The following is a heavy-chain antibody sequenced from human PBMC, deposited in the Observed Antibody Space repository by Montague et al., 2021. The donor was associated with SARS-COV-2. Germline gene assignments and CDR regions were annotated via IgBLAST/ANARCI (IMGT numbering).Heavy chain of an antibody. D-gene: IGHD4-17*01. CDR2: INHSGST. CDR3: ARGRTVTTFYYYYGMDV. Sequence: SETLSLTCAVYGGSFSGYYWSWIRQPPEKRLEWIGEINHSGSTNYNPSLKSRVTISVDTSKNQFSLKLSSVTAADTAVYYCARGRTVTTFYYYYGMDVWGQGTTVTVSS. V-gene: IGHV4-34*01. CDR1: GGSFSGYY. J-gene: IGHJ6*02.